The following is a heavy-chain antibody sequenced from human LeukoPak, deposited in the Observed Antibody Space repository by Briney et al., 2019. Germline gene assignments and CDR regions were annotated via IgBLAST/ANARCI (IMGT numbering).Heavy chain of an antibody. V-gene: IGHV4-4*07. Sequence: SETLSLTCTISGGSLSPYYWNWIRQPAGKGLEWIGRIYSSGTTNYNPSLRSRVSMSVDTSKNQFSLKLSSVTAADTAVYYCARSSWYDIIDYWGQGTLVTVSS. J-gene: IGHJ4*02. CDR1: GGSLSPYY. D-gene: IGHD6-13*01. CDR2: IYSSGTT. CDR3: ARSSWYDIIDY.